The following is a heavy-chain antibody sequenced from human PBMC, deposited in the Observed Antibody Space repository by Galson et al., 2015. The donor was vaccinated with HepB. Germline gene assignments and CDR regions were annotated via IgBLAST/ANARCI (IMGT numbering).Heavy chain of an antibody. J-gene: IGHJ4*02. CDR3: ARLGDLSGYSSL. Sequence: SLRLSCAASGFTFSGSAIHWVRQASGKGLEWVGRIRSKASSHATAYTASLKGRFTNPRDDSKNTAYLHMNSLKTEDTAVYYCARLGDLSGYSSLWGQGTLVTVSS. V-gene: IGHV3-73*01. D-gene: IGHD6-13*01. CDR2: IRSKASSHAT. CDR1: GFTFSGSA.